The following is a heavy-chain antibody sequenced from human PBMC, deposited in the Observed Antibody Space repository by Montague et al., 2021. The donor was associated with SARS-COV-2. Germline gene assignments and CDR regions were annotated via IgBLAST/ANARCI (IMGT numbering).Heavy chain of an antibody. J-gene: IGHJ5*02. CDR1: GGSVSSNY. CDR2: IDYSGST. CDR3: ARAGGFYDYWSGYSSSAGFFDP. Sequence: SETLSLTCTVSGGSVSSNYWSWIRQSPGKGLQLLGYIDYSGSTDYNPSLKSRVTMSVDTSKNQLSLRLNSVTTADTAVYFCARAGGFYDYWSGYSSSAGFFDPWGQGILVTVSS. V-gene: IGHV4-59*02. D-gene: IGHD3-3*01.